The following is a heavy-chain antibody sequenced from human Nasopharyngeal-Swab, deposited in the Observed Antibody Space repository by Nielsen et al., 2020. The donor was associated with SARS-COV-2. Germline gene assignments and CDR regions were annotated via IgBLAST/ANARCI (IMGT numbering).Heavy chain of an antibody. CDR1: GFTFSSYS. CDR3: ARDRYYYDSSGWAFDI. CDR2: ISSSSSYI. J-gene: IGHJ3*02. D-gene: IGHD3-22*01. Sequence: GESLKISCAASGFTFSSYSMNWVRQAPGKGLEWVSSISSSSSYIYYADSVKGRFTISRDNAKNSLYLQMNGLRAEDTAVYYCARDRYYYDSSGWAFDIWGQGTMVTVSS. V-gene: IGHV3-21*01.